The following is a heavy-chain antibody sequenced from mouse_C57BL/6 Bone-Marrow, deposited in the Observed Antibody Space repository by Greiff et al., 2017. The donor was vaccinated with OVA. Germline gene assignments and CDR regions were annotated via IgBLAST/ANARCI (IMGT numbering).Heavy chain of an antibody. V-gene: IGHV1-74*01. CDR2: IHPSDSDT. D-gene: IGHD2-2*01. Sequence: QVQLQQPGAELVKPGASVKVSCKASGYNFTSYWMHWVKQRPGQGLEWIGRIHPSDSDTNYNQKFKGKATLTVDKSSSTAYMQLSSLTSEDSAVYYCATLYGYQAWFAYWGKGTLVTVSA. CDR1: GYNFTSYW. CDR3: ATLYGYQAWFAY. J-gene: IGHJ3*01.